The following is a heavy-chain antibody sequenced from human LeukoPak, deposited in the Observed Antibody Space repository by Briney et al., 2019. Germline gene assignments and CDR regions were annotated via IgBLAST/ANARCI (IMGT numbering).Heavy chain of an antibody. J-gene: IGHJ5*02. D-gene: IGHD2-2*01. V-gene: IGHV5-51*01. CDR2: IYPGDSDA. Sequence: HGESLKISCTGSGYTFSNYWIGWVRQMPAKGLEWMGIIYPGDSDATYSPSFRGQVTFSVDESRTTVYLEWTSLKASDTAMYFCARESETSRRFYAPRGQGTLVTVSS. CDR3: ARESETSRRFYAP. CDR1: GYTFSNYW.